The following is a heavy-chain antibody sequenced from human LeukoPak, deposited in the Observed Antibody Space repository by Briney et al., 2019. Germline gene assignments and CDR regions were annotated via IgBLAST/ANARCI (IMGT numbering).Heavy chain of an antibody. Sequence: GASVKVSCKASGYTFTGYYMHWVRQAPGQGLEWMGWINPNSGGTNYAQKFQGRVTMTRDTSISTAYMELSRLRSDDTAVYYCARDGYYGSGSYSAYWGQGTLVTVSS. CDR2: INPNSGGT. J-gene: IGHJ4*02. CDR3: ARDGYYGSGSYSAY. CDR1: GYTFTGYY. V-gene: IGHV1-2*02. D-gene: IGHD3-10*01.